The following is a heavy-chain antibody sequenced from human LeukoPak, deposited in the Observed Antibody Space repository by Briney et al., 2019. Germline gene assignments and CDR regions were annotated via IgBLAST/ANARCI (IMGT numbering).Heavy chain of an antibody. CDR2: IIPIFGTA. J-gene: IGHJ4*02. D-gene: IGHD2-2*02. CDR1: GGTFSSYA. V-gene: IGHV1-69*13. CDR3: ARVGDYCSSTSCYSDY. Sequence: SVTVSCKASGGTFSSYAISWVRQAPGQGLEWMGVIIPIFGTANYAQKFQGRVTITADESTSTAYMELSSLRSEDTAVYYCARVGDYCSSTSCYSDYWGQGTLVTVSS.